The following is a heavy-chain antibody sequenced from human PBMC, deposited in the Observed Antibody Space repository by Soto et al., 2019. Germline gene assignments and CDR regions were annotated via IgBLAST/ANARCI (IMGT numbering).Heavy chain of an antibody. Sequence: GGSLRLSCAASGFTFSSYSMNWVRQAPGKGLEWVSYISSSSSTIYYADSVKGRFTISRDNAKNSLYLQMNSLRAEDTAVYYCARDHVRAYDFWSGYSPTPNYFDYWGQGTLVTVSS. J-gene: IGHJ4*02. CDR3: ARDHVRAYDFWSGYSPTPNYFDY. CDR2: ISSSSSTI. CDR1: GFTFSSYS. D-gene: IGHD3-3*01. V-gene: IGHV3-48*01.